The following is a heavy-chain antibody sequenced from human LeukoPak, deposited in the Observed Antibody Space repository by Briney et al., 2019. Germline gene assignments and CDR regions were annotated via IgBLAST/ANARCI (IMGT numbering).Heavy chain of an antibody. V-gene: IGHV3-30*18. D-gene: IGHD3-22*01. CDR3: AKDDSTGAFDI. CDR2: ISYDGSNK. Sequence: PGGSLRLSCAASGFTFSSYGVHWVRQAPGKGLEWVAVISYDGSNKYYADSVKGRFTISRDNSKNTLYLQMNSLRAEDTAVYYCAKDDSTGAFDIWGQGTMVTVPS. J-gene: IGHJ3*02. CDR1: GFTFSSYG.